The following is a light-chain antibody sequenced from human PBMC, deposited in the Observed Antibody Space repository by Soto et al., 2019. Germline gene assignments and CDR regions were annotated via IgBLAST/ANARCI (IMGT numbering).Light chain of an antibody. CDR2: GAA. V-gene: IGKV3-15*01. CDR3: QRYDSFRT. Sequence: EIVMTQSPDILSVSPGERATLSCRANQSISSNLAWYQQKPGQAPRLLIYGAATRATGIPARFSGSGSGTDFTLTITRLEPEDFAMYYCQRYDSFRTFGQGTKVDIK. CDR1: QSISSN. J-gene: IGKJ1*01.